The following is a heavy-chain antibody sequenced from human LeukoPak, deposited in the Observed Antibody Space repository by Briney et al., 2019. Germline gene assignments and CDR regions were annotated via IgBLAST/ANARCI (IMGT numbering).Heavy chain of an antibody. J-gene: IGHJ5*02. CDR3: ARAGPGGDYYGSGSYFDP. V-gene: IGHV4-39*07. Sequence: SQTLSLTCTVSGGSISSGSYYWGWIRQPPGKGLEWIGSIYHSGSTYYNPSLKSRVTISVDTSKNQFSLKLSSVTAADTAVYYCARAGPGGDYYGSGSYFDPWGQGTLVTVSS. D-gene: IGHD3-10*01. CDR1: GGSISSGSYY. CDR2: IYHSGST.